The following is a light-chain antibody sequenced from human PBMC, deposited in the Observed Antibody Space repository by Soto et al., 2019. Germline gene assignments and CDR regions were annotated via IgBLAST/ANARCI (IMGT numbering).Light chain of an antibody. J-gene: IGLJ1*01. CDR2: EVS. V-gene: IGLV2-18*01. CDR1: STDFVSYDR. CDR3: SLYTSENAYV. Sequence: QSALTPPPSVSGSPGQSVTISCTGTSTDFVSYDRVSWYQQPPGTAPKLMIYEVSKRPSGVPDRFSGSKSGNTASLTISGLQAADEADYYCSLYTSENAYVFGTGTKVTVL.